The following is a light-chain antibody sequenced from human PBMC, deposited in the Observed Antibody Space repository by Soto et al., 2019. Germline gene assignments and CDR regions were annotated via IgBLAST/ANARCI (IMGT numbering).Light chain of an antibody. Sequence: DIQMTQSPSSLSASVGDRLTITCRASQSISRYLNWYQQKPGKAPKLLIYAASSLQSGVPSRFSGSGSGTDFTLTISSLQPEDFATYYCQQSYSTPRLFTFGQGTNLEIK. CDR1: QSISRY. CDR3: QQSYSTPRLFT. CDR2: AAS. J-gene: IGKJ2*01. V-gene: IGKV1-39*01.